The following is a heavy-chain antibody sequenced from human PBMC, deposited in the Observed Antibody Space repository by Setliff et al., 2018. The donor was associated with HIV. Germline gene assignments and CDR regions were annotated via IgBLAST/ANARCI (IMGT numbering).Heavy chain of an antibody. J-gene: IGHJ6*03. CDR3: ARVPTNPDFYYYYMDV. CDR1: GGSISSGGYY. V-gene: IGHV4-31*03. Sequence: SETLSLTCTVSGGSISSGGYYWSWIRQHPGKGLEWIGYIYYSGGTYYNPSLESRVTISVDTSKNQFSLKLSSVTAADTAVYYCARVPTNPDFYYYYMDVWGKGTTVTVSS. CDR2: IYYSGGT.